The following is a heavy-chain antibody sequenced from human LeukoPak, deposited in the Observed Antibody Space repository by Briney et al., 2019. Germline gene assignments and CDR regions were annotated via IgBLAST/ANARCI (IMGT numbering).Heavy chain of an antibody. CDR1: GGSISSSSYY. CDR3: ARGRNYVDY. J-gene: IGHJ4*02. Sequence: SETLSLTCTVSGGSISSSSYYWGWIRQPPGKGLEWIGSIYYSGSTYYNPSLKSRVTISVDTSKNQFSLKLSSVTAADTAVYYCARGRNYVDYWGQGTLVTVSS. V-gene: IGHV4-39*07. CDR2: IYYSGST.